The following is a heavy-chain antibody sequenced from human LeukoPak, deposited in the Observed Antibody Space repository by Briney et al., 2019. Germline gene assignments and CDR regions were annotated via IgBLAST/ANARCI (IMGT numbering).Heavy chain of an antibody. CDR3: AKPHDYGDYPFYFDY. CDR2: ISGSGGST. J-gene: IGHJ4*02. Sequence: GGSLRLSCEASGFTFSSYAMSWVRQAPGKGLEWVSAISGSGGSTYYADSVKGRFTISRDNSKNTLYLQMNSLRAEDTAVYYCAKPHDYGDYPFYFDYWGQGTLVTVSS. V-gene: IGHV3-23*01. CDR1: GFTFSSYA. D-gene: IGHD4-17*01.